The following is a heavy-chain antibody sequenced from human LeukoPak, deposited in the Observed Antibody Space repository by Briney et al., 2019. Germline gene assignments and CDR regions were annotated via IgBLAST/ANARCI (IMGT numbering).Heavy chain of an antibody. Sequence: SETLSLTCTVSGGSISSYYWSWIRQPPGKGLEWIGYIYYSGSTNYNPSLKSRVTISVDTSKNQFSLKLSSVTAADTAVYYCARDWDVDTAMGDAFDIWGQGTMVTVSS. V-gene: IGHV4-59*01. CDR2: IYYSGST. D-gene: IGHD5-18*01. J-gene: IGHJ3*02. CDR3: ARDWDVDTAMGDAFDI. CDR1: GGSISSYY.